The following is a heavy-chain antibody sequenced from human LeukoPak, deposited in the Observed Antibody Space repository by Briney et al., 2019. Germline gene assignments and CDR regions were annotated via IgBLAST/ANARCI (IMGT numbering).Heavy chain of an antibody. V-gene: IGHV4-4*07. CDR1: GGSISSYY. D-gene: IGHD4-11*01. CDR3: ARGGGDMTTVTTPPYNWFDP. Sequence: SETLSLTCTVSGGSISSYYWSWIRQPAWKGLEWIGRIYTSGSTNYNPSLKSRVTMSVDTSKNQFSLKLSSVTAADTAVYYCARGGGDMTTVTTPPYNWFDPWGQGTLVTVSS. J-gene: IGHJ5*02. CDR2: IYTSGST.